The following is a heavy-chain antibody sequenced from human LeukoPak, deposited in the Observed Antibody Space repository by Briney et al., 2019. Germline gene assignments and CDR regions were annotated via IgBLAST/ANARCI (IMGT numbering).Heavy chain of an antibody. V-gene: IGHV3-21*01. CDR3: AFGDLGSAG. D-gene: IGHD4-17*01. CDR1: GFTFSSYT. Sequence: GGSLRLSCAASGFTFSSYTVNWVRQAPGKGLEWVSSISSSSSYIYYAGSVKGRFAIARDNAKNSLYLQMNSLRAEDTAMYYFAFGDLGSAGWGQGTLVTVSS. CDR2: ISSSSSYI. J-gene: IGHJ4*02.